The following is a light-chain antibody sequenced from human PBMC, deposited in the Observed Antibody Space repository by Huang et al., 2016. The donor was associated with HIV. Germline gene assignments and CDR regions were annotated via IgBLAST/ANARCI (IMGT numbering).Light chain of an antibody. CDR2: GAS. V-gene: IGKV3-15*01. J-gene: IGKJ3*01. Sequence: EIVMTQSPATLSVSPGERATLSCRASQSVSSNLAGYQQNPGQAPRLLIYGASPRATGIPARFSGSGSGTEFTLTISSLQSEDFAVYYCQQYNNWPKVFTFGPGTKVDIK. CDR3: QQYNNWPKVFT. CDR1: QSVSSN.